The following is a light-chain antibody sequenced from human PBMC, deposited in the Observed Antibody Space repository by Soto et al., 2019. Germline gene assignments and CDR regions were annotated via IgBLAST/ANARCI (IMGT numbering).Light chain of an antibody. Sequence: DIQMTQSPSSLSASVGDRVTITCRASQSISSYLNWYQQKPGKAPKLLIYAASCLQSGVPSRFSGSGSGTDFTLSISSLQPEDFATYYCQQSYSFGQGTRLEIK. CDR3: QQSYS. CDR2: AAS. J-gene: IGKJ5*01. V-gene: IGKV1-39*01. CDR1: QSISSY.